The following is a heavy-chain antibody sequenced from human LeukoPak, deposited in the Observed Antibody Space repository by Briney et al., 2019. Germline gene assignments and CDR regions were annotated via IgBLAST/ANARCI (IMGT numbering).Heavy chain of an antibody. Sequence: SETLSLTCVVYGGSFSGYYWSWIRQPPGKGLEWIGEINHSGSTNYNPSLKSRVTISVDTSKNQFSLKLSSVTAADTAVYYCARGRPKNYYGMDVWGKGTTVTVSS. V-gene: IGHV4-34*01. CDR2: INHSGST. CDR3: ARGRPKNYYGMDV. J-gene: IGHJ6*04. CDR1: GGSFSGYY.